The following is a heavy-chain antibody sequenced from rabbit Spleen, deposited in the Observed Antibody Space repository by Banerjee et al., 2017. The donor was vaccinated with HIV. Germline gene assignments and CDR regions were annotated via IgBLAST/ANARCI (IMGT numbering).Heavy chain of an antibody. J-gene: IGHJ4*01. Sequence: QEQLEESGGGLVKPEGSLTLTCKASGFDLSSYYYMCWVRQAPGKGLEWIACIYAGSSGSTYYARWAKGRFTVSKTSSTTVTLQMTSLTVADTATYFCARDLTIVIGWNFNLWGQGTLVTVS. CDR1: GFDLSSYYY. CDR2: IYAGSSGST. V-gene: IGHV1S45*01. CDR3: ARDLTIVIGWNFNL. D-gene: IGHD2-1*01.